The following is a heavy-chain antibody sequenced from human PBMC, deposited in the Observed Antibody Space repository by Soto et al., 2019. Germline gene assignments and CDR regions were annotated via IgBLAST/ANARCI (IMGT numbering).Heavy chain of an antibody. CDR1: GDSLSSRNW. Sequence: QVLLHESGPGLVKPSETLSLTCAVSGDSLSSRNWWSWVRQPPGKGLEWIGEISRSGTTNYNPSLKSRVTISADTSKNQFSLRLKFVAAADTAMYYCTKRGDCPGDCNRNYFDSWGQGTQVTVSS. CDR2: ISRSGTT. CDR3: TKRGDCPGDCNRNYFDS. D-gene: IGHD2-21*02. J-gene: IGHJ4*02. V-gene: IGHV4-4*02.